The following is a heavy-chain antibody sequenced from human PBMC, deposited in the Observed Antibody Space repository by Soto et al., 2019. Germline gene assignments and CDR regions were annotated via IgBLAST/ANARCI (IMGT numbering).Heavy chain of an antibody. CDR3: ARGENDAFDI. J-gene: IGHJ3*02. CDR1: GFTVSDNS. Sequence: EEQLVESGGGLVQPGGSLRLSCAASGFTVSDNSMSWVRQAPGKGLEWVSVIYAGGSIRYADSVKGRLTISRDNSRNMLYLQMNSLRAEDTAVYYCARGENDAFDIWGQGTMVTVSS. CDR2: IYAGGSI. V-gene: IGHV3-66*01.